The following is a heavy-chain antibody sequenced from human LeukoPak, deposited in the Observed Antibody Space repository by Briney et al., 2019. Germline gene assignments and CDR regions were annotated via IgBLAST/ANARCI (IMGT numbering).Heavy chain of an antibody. J-gene: IGHJ6*03. CDR1: GGSISSSSYY. CDR3: ARQEGGYYGSGSYYPDYYYYMDV. Sequence: PSETLSLTCTVSGGSISSSSYYWGWIRQPPGKGLEWIGSIYYGGSTYYNPSLKSRVTISVDTSKNQFSLKLSSVTAADTAVYYCARQEGGYYGSGSYYPDYYYYMDVWGKGITVTVSS. V-gene: IGHV4-39*01. CDR2: IYYGGST. D-gene: IGHD3-10*01.